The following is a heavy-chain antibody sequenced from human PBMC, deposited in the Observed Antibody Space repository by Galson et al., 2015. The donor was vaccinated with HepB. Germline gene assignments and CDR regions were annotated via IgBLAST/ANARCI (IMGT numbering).Heavy chain of an antibody. D-gene: IGHD2-2*01. Sequence: LSLTCSVSGASISSGAYYWSWIRQHPGKGLEWIAYIYYSGSTYYNPSLKSRVTISVDTSKNQFSLRLSSVTAADTAVYYCARDGILPAAIGGFDPWGQGTLVTVSS. J-gene: IGHJ5*02. CDR1: GASISSGAYY. CDR2: IYYSGST. V-gene: IGHV4-31*03. CDR3: ARDGILPAAIGGFDP.